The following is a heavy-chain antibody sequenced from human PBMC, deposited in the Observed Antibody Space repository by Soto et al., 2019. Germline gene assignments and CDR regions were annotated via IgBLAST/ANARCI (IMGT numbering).Heavy chain of an antibody. CDR2: ISYDGSNT. V-gene: IGHV3-30*18. CDR3: AKDQTRAVEVAALYHYAVDV. Sequence: QVQLVESGGGVVQPGRSLRLSCAASGFTFSSYGMHWVRQAPGKGLEWVTVISYDGSNTDYADSVKGRFTVSRDNSKNTLYLQGHSVRAEDTAVYYGAKDQTRAVEVAALYHYAVDVWGQATTVTVSS. J-gene: IGHJ6*01. CDR1: GFTFSSYG. D-gene: IGHD2-15*01.